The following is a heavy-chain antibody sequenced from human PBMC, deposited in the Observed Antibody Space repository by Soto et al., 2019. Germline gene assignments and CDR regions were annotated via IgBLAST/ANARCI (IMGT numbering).Heavy chain of an antibody. Sequence: PSETLSLTCAVSGYSISSGYYWGWIRQPPGKGLGWIGSIYHSGSTYYNPSLKSRVTISVDTSKNQFSLKLSSVTAADTAVYYCARDQQQWLAPFDYWGQGTLVTVSS. V-gene: IGHV4-38-2*02. CDR3: ARDQQQWLAPFDY. CDR2: IYHSGST. J-gene: IGHJ4*02. CDR1: GYSISSGYY. D-gene: IGHD6-19*01.